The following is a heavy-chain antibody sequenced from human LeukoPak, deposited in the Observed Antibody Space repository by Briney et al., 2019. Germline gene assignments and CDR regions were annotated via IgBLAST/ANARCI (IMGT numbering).Heavy chain of an antibody. V-gene: IGHV3-30*04. D-gene: IGHD5-24*01. Sequence: AGGSLRLSCAASGFTFSSYAMHWVRQAPGKGLEWVAVISYDGSNKYYADSVKGRFTISRDNSKNTLCLQMNSLRAEDTAVYYCAREGLRDGQQMDYFDYWGQGTLVTVSS. CDR3: AREGLRDGQQMDYFDY. J-gene: IGHJ4*02. CDR2: ISYDGSNK. CDR1: GFTFSSYA.